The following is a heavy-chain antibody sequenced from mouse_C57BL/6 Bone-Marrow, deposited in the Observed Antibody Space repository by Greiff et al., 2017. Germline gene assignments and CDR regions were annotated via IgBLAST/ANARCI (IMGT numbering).Heavy chain of an antibody. Sequence: VQLQQSGAERVRPGASVKLSCTASGFNIQDYYMHWVKQRPEQGLGWIGRIDPEDGDTEYAPKFQGKATMTADTFSNSAYLQLSSLTSEDTAVYYCTTPFTTVVATRAYWGQGTLVTGSA. CDR2: IDPEDGDT. D-gene: IGHD1-1*01. CDR1: GFNIQDYY. V-gene: IGHV14-1*01. J-gene: IGHJ3*01. CDR3: TTPFTTVVATRAY.